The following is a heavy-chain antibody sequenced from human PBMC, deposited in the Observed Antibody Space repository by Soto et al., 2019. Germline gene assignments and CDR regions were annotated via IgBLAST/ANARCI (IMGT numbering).Heavy chain of an antibody. V-gene: IGHV4-59*08. CDR2: IYYSGST. Sequence: SETLSLTCTVSGGSISSYYWSWIRQPPGKGLEWIGYIYYSGSTNYNPSLKSRVTISVDTSKNQFSLKLSSVTAADTAVYYCARGTTIFGVVPLNWFDPWGQGTLVTVSS. J-gene: IGHJ5*02. CDR3: ARGTTIFGVVPLNWFDP. CDR1: GGSISSYY. D-gene: IGHD3-3*01.